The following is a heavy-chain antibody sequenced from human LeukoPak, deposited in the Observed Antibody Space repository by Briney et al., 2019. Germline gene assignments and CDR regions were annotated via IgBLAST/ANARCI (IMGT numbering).Heavy chain of an antibody. CDR1: GFTFSSYW. D-gene: IGHD3-22*01. V-gene: IGHV3-74*01. CDR2: INSDGSST. CDR3: AKDYRGYYDSSASDY. Sequence: SGGSLRLSCAASGFTFSSYWMHWVRQAPGKGLVWVSRINSDGSSTNYADSVKGRFTIPRDNAKNRLHLQMNSLRAEDTAVYYCAKDYRGYYDSSASDYWGQGTLVTVSS. J-gene: IGHJ4*02.